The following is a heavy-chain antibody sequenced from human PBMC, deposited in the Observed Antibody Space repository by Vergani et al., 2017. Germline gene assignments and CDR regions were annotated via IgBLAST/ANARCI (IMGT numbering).Heavy chain of an antibody. D-gene: IGHD2-2*02. CDR2: INHRGDT. CDR1: GGSLSGYF. CDR3: ARGRKGVVPAAIRSSRLYFDY. V-gene: IGHV4-34*01. Sequence: QAQLQQWGAGLLKPSETLSLTCAVSGGSLSGYFWSWIRQSPGKGLEWIGDINHRGDTKYNPSLKSRVTMSVDTSKNQFSLILPSVTAADTAMYYCARGRKGVVPAAIRSSRLYFDYWGQGTLVTVSS. J-gene: IGHJ4*02.